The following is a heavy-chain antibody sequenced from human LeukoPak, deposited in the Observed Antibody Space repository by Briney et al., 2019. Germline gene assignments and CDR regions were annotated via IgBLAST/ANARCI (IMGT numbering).Heavy chain of an antibody. CDR3: TKSLDY. V-gene: IGHV3-7*01. J-gene: IGHJ4*02. Sequence: PGGSLILSCVASGFTFSRSWMDWVRQVPGKGLEWVANIREDGRETYYVDSARGRFTISRDNAKNSLYLQMDRLRVEDTAIYYCTKSLDYWGQGTLVTVPS. CDR2: IREDGRET. CDR1: GFTFSRSW.